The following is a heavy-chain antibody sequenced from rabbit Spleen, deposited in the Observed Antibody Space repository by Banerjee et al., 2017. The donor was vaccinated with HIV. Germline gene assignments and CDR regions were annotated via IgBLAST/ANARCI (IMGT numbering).Heavy chain of an antibody. CDR2: IDIGGTKT. J-gene: IGHJ4*01. V-gene: IGHV1S45*01. CDR3: ARDEDGAGVWFNL. Sequence: QEQLEESGGGLVQPEGSLTLTCTASGFSFSSSYYMCWVRQAPGKGLEWIACIDIGGTKTYYANWAQGRFTISKTSSTAVTLEMTSLTAADTATYFCARDEDGAGVWFNLWGQGTLVTVS. CDR1: GFSFSSSYY. D-gene: IGHD1-1*01.